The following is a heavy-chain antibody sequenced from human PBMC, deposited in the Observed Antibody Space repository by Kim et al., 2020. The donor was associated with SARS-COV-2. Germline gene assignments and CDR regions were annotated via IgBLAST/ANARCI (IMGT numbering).Heavy chain of an antibody. CDR2: ISSNGGST. Sequence: GGSLRLSCAASGFTFSSYAMHWVRQAPGKGLEYVSAISSNGGSTYYANSVKGRFTISRDNSKNTLYLQMGSLRAEDMAVYYCARSFGRGYSYGQPDYWG. V-gene: IGHV3-64*01. J-gene: IGHJ4*01. D-gene: IGHD5-18*01. CDR1: GFTFSSYA. CDR3: ARSFGRGYSYGQPDY.